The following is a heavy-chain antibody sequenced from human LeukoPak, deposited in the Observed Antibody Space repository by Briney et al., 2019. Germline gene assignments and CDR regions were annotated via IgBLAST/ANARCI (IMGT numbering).Heavy chain of an antibody. CDR3: ARAMTPAYYFHY. CDR2: MNPNSGNT. V-gene: IGHV1-8*01. CDR1: GYTFTSYD. J-gene: IGHJ4*02. D-gene: IGHD1-14*01. Sequence: ASVKVSCKASGYTFTSYDINWVRQATGQGLEWMGWMNPNSGNTGYAQKFQGRVTMTRDMSTSTVYMELSSLRSEDTAVYYCARAMTPAYYFHYWGQGTLVTVSS.